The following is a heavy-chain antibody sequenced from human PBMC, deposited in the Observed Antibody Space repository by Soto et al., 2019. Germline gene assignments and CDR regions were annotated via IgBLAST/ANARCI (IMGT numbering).Heavy chain of an antibody. CDR3: ARDPYYDSSGYYLYYGMDV. J-gene: IGHJ6*02. Sequence: QVQLQESGPGLVKPSQTLSLTCTVSGGSISSGGYYWSWIRQHPGKGLEWIGYIYYSGSTYYNPSLKSRVTISVDTSKNQFSLKLSSVTAADTDVYYCARDPYYDSSGYYLYYGMDVWGQGTTVTVSS. CDR2: IYYSGST. CDR1: GGSISSGGYY. D-gene: IGHD3-22*01. V-gene: IGHV4-31*03.